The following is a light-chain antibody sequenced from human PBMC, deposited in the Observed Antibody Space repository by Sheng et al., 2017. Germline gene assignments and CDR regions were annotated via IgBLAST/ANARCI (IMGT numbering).Light chain of an antibody. CDR2: GNS. J-gene: IGLJ2*01. Sequence: QSVLTQPPSASGTPGQRVTISCSGSSSNIGSNYVYWYQQLPGTAPKLLIYGNSNRPSGVPDRFSGSRSGTSASLAITGLQAEDEADYYCQSYDSSLSAGVFGGGTKLTVL. CDR3: QSYDSSLSAGV. V-gene: IGLV1-40*01. CDR1: SSNIGSNY.